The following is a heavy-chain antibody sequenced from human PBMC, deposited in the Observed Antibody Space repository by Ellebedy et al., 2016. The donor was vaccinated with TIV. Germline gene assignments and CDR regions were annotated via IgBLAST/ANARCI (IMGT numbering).Heavy chain of an antibody. Sequence: SETLSLTXTVSGGSMGSYYWSWIRQSPGKGLEWIGYIFSSGSASYNPSLKSRVALSIDSSKKQFSLRLSSVTAADTAVYYCARRDTENWAWYFDFWGQGALVTVSS. J-gene: IGHJ4*02. V-gene: IGHV4-59*08. CDR2: IFSSGSA. D-gene: IGHD5-18*01. CDR3: ARRDTENWAWYFDF. CDR1: GGSMGSYY.